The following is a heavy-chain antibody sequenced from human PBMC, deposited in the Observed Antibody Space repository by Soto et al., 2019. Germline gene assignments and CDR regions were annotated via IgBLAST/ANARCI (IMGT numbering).Heavy chain of an antibody. V-gene: IGHV3-30-3*01. CDR3: AKDSQLVPFDY. CDR2: ISYDGSNE. CDR1: GFTFSRYT. J-gene: IGHJ4*02. Sequence: HPGGSLRLSCAASGFTFSRYTMNWVRQAPGKGLEWVAVISYDGSNEYYADSVKGRFTISRDNSKNTLYLQMNSLRAEDTAVYYCAKDSQLVPFDYWGQGTLVTVSS. D-gene: IGHD6-6*01.